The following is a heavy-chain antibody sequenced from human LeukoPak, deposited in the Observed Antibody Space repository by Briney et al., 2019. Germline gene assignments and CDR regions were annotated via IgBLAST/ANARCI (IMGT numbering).Heavy chain of an antibody. CDR1: GGSFSGYY. J-gene: IGHJ4*02. CDR3: ARGFLDSLFDY. Sequence: SETLSLTCAVYGGSFSGYYWSWIRQPPGKGLEWIGEINHSGSTNYNPSLKSRVTISVDTSKNQFSLKLSSVTAADTAVYYCARGFLDSLFDYWGQGTLVTVSS. CDR2: INHSGST. D-gene: IGHD3/OR15-3a*01. V-gene: IGHV4-34*01.